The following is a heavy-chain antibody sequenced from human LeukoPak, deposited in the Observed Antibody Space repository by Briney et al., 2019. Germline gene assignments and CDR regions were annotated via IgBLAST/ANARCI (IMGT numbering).Heavy chain of an antibody. CDR1: GGSISSGSYY. Sequence: PSETLSLTCTVSGGSISSGSYYWSWIRQPAGKGLEWIGRIYTSGSTNYNPSLKSRVTISVDTSKSQFSLKLSSVTAADTAVYYCARGGDWFDYWGQGTLVTVSS. D-gene: IGHD3-9*01. CDR2: IYTSGST. J-gene: IGHJ4*02. CDR3: ARGGDWFDY. V-gene: IGHV4-61*02.